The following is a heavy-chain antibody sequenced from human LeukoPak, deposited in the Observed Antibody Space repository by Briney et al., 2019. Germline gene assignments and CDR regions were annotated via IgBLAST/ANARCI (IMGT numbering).Heavy chain of an antibody. D-gene: IGHD3-3*01. CDR2: IYYSGST. CDR1: GGSTSSSSYY. V-gene: IGHV4-39*07. CDR3: ARGTYYDFWGGYMNTYYFDY. Sequence: PSETLSLTCTVSGGSTSSSSYYWGWIRQPPGKGLEWIGSIYYSGSTYYNPSLKSRVTISVDTSKNQFSLKLSSVTAADTAVYYCARGTYYDFWGGYMNTYYFDYWGQGTLVTVSS. J-gene: IGHJ4*02.